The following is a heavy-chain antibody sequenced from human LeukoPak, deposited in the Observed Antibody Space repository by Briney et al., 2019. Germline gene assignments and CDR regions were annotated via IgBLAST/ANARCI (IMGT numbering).Heavy chain of an antibody. CDR3: ARGPPESTSSDS. V-gene: IGHV1-8*01. Sequence: PSVRVSCKASGYTFSSYDVNWVRQAAGQGLEWIGWMRPNNGNTGYAQKFQDRVTMTRDTSINTAYMELRSLTSEDTAVYYCARGPPESTSSDSWGQGTLVTISS. J-gene: IGHJ4*02. D-gene: IGHD2-2*01. CDR2: MRPNNGNT. CDR1: GYTFSSYD.